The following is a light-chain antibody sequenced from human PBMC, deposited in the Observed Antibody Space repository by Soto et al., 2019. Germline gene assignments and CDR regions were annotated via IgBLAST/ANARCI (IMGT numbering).Light chain of an antibody. V-gene: IGKV1-5*01. CDR3: QQYNGYPWT. CDR1: QIISSW. J-gene: IGKJ1*01. Sequence: ILLTQSPSSLSASVGDRVTMTCRASQIISSWLAWYQQKPGKAPKLLIYDASRLESGVRSRFSGSGSGTEFTLTITSLQSDDFATYYCQQYNGYPWTFGQGTKVDIK. CDR2: DAS.